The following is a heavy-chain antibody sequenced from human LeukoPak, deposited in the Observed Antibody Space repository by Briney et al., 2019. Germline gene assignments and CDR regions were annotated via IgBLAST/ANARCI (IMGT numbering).Heavy chain of an antibody. J-gene: IGHJ4*02. V-gene: IGHV3-53*01. CDR1: GLTVSSNY. CDR3: ASSTEWEPIRDY. CDR2: IYRDGTT. Sequence: GGSLRLSCAASGLTVSSNYMSWVRQAPGKGLEWVSVIYRDGTTYYADSVKGRFTISRDNSKNTVYLQMNSLRAEDTAVFYCASSTEWEPIRDYWGPGTLVTVSS. D-gene: IGHD1-26*01.